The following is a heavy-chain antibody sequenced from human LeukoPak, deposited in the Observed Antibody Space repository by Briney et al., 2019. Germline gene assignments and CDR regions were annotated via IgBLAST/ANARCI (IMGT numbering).Heavy chain of an antibody. J-gene: IGHJ4*02. Sequence: ASVKVSCKASGYTLTGYYMHWVRQAPGQGLEWMGWINPNSGGTNYAQKFQGRVTMTRDTSISTAYMELSRLRSDDTAVYYCARGDIVVVPAATLFDYWGQGTLVTVSS. CDR2: INPNSGGT. D-gene: IGHD2-2*01. CDR1: GYTLTGYY. V-gene: IGHV1-2*02. CDR3: ARGDIVVVPAATLFDY.